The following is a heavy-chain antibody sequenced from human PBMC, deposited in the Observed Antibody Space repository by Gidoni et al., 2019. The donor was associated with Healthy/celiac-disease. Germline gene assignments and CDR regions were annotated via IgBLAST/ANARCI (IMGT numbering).Heavy chain of an antibody. V-gene: IGHV3-30*18. J-gene: IGHJ2*01. CDR3: AKHNCSGGSCYSDWYFDL. Sequence: QVQLVESGGGVVQPGRSLRLSCAASGFTFSSYGMHWVRQAPGKGLEWVAVISYDGSNKYYADSVKGRFTISRDNSKNTLYLQMNSLRAEDTAVYYCAKHNCSGGSCYSDWYFDLWGRGTLVTVSS. D-gene: IGHD2-15*01. CDR2: ISYDGSNK. CDR1: GFTFSSYG.